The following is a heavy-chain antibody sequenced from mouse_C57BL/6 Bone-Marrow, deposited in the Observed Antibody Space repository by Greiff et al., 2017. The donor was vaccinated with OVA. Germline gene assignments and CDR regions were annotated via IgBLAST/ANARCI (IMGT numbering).Heavy chain of an antibody. CDR1: GYTFTSYW. J-gene: IGHJ1*03. V-gene: IGHV1-59*01. D-gene: IGHD1-1*01. CDR3: APTVVATSHWYFDV. Sequence: QVQLQQPGAELVRPGTSVKLSCKASGYTFTSYWMHWVKQRPGQGLEWIGVIDPSDSYTNYNQKFKGKATLTVDTSSSTAYMQLSSLTSEDSAVYYCAPTVVATSHWYFDVWGTGTTVTVSS. CDR2: IDPSDSYT.